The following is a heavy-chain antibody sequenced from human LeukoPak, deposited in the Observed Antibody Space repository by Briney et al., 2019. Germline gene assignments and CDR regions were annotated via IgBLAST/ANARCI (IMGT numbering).Heavy chain of an antibody. CDR2: ISYDGSNK. D-gene: IGHD6-19*01. V-gene: IGHV3-30*04. Sequence: PGRSLRLSCAASGFTFSSYAMHWVRQAPGKGLEWVAVISYDGSNKYYADSVKGRFTISRDNSKNTLYLQMNSLRAEDTAVYYCASDAVAGPFDYWGQGTLVTVSS. J-gene: IGHJ4*02. CDR1: GFTFSSYA. CDR3: ASDAVAGPFDY.